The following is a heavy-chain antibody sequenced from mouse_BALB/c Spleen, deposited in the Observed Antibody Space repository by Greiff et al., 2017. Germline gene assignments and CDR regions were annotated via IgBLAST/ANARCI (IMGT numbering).Heavy chain of an antibody. J-gene: IGHJ4*01. CDR3: AREGDERDGYAMDY. CDR2: INPGSSTI. V-gene: IGHV4-2*02. D-gene: IGHD3-3*01. Sequence: EVMLVESGGGLVQPGGSLNLSCAASGFDFSRYWMSWARQAPGKGQEWIGEINPGSSTINYTPSLKDKFIISRDNAKNTLYLQMSKVRSEDTALYYCAREGDERDGYAMDYWGQGTSVTVSS. CDR1: GFDFSRYW.